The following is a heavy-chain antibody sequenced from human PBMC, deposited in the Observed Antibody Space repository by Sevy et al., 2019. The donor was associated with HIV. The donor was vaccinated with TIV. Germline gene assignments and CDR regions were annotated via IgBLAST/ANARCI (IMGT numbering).Heavy chain of an antibody. CDR1: GFSFDDYA. Sequence: GGSLRLSCAASGFSFDDYAMHWVRQPPGKGLEWVSSISCNSVNIVYADSVKGRFTISRDDAKNFVYLQMNSLRPEDTALYYCAKGATTIRLGGLGVWGQRTTVTVSS. CDR2: ISCNSVNI. D-gene: IGHD5-12*01. V-gene: IGHV3-9*01. J-gene: IGHJ6*02. CDR3: AKGATTIRLGGLGV.